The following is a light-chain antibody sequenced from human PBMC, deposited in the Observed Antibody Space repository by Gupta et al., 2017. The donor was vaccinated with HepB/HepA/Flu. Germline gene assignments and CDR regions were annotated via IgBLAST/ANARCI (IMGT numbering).Light chain of an antibody. CDR3: NSRDNSSYPQGV. Sequence: SSELTQDPVVSVALGQTVRITCQGDSLRSYYASWYQQKPGQAPVLVFYGRSNRPSGIPDRFSGSRSGNTASLNITGAQAEDEADYYWNSRDNSSYPQGVFGGGTKITVL. J-gene: IGLJ3*02. CDR1: SLRSYY. V-gene: IGLV3-19*01. CDR2: GRS.